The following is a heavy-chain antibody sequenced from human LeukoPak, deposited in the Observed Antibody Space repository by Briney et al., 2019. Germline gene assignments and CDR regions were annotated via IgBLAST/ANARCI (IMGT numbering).Heavy chain of an antibody. CDR1: GFTFSSYA. D-gene: IGHD3-16*01. CDR2: ISGSGGST. CDR3: ARKLWHRNDC. J-gene: IGHJ4*02. Sequence: TGGSLRLSCAASGFTFSSYAMSWVRQAPGKGLEWVSAISGSGGSTYYADSVKGRFTVSRDNFKNTLYLQMNSLRAEDTALYYCARKLWHRNDCWGQGTLVTVSS. V-gene: IGHV3-23*01.